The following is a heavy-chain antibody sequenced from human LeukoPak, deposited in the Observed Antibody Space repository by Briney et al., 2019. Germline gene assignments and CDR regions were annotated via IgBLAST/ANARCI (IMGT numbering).Heavy chain of an antibody. J-gene: IGHJ4*02. CDR3: ARGRRLGDYFDY. D-gene: IGHD1-26*01. Sequence: SETLSLTCAVHGGSFSGYYWSWIRQPPGKGLEWIGEINHSGSTNYNPSLKSRVTISVDTSKNQFSLKLSSVTAADTAVYYCARGRRLGDYFDYWGQGTLVTVSS. CDR1: GGSFSGYY. V-gene: IGHV4-34*01. CDR2: INHSGST.